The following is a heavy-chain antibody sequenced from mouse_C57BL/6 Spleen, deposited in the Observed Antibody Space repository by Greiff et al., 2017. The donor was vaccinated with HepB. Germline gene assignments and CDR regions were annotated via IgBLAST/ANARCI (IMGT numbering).Heavy chain of an antibody. CDR2: IDPSDSYT. CDR3: AVTARFAY. Sequence: QVQLQQSGAELVMPGASVKLSCKASGYTFTSYWMHWVKQRPGQGLEWIGEIDPSDSYTNYNQKFKGKSTLTVDKSSSTAYMQLSSLTSEDSAVYYCAVTARFAYWGQGTLVTVSA. V-gene: IGHV1-69*01. J-gene: IGHJ3*01. CDR1: GYTFTSYW. D-gene: IGHD3-2*01.